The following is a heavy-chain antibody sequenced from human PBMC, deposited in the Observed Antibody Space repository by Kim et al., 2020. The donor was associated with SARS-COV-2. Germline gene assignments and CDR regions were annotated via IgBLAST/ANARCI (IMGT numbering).Heavy chain of an antibody. Sequence: SVKVSCKASGGTFSSYAISWVRQAPGQGLEWMGGIIPIFGTANYAQKFQGRVTITADESTSTAYMELSSLRSEDAAVYYCARDIDCTNGVCYVTAPRGVIDIWGQGTTVTVSS. CDR1: GGTFSSYA. CDR2: IIPIFGTA. D-gene: IGHD2-8*01. V-gene: IGHV1-69*13. J-gene: IGHJ6*02. CDR3: ARDIDCTNGVCYVTAPRGVIDI.